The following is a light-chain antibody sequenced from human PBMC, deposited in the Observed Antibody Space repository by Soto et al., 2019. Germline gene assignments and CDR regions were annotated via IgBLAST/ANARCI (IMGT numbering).Light chain of an antibody. V-gene: IGLV4-69*01. CDR2: LNSDGSH. Sequence: QLVLTQSPSASASLGASVKLTCTRSSGHSSYAIAWHQQQPEKGPRYLMKLNSDGSHSKGDGIPDRFSGSSSGAERYLTISSLQSEDEADYYCQTWGTGIGVFGGGTKLTVL. CDR3: QTWGTGIGV. J-gene: IGLJ2*01. CDR1: SGHSSYA.